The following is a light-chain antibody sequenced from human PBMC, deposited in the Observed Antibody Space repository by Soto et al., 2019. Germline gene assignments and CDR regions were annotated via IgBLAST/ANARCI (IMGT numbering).Light chain of an antibody. CDR3: KQYGSSPLT. V-gene: IGKV3-20*01. CDR2: GAS. J-gene: IGKJ4*01. Sequence: EIVLTQSPATLSLSPGERATLSCRASQRVSSSYLAWYQQKPGQAPRLRIYGASSRATGIPDRFSGSGSGTDFTLNLSRLEPEDFAVYYCKQYGSSPLTFGGGTKVEIK. CDR1: QRVSSSY.